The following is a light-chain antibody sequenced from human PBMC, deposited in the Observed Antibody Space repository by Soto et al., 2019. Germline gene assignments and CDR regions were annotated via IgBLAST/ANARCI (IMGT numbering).Light chain of an antibody. J-gene: IGKJ2*01. CDR2: KAS. Sequence: DIQMTQSPSTLSASVGDRVTITCRASQSISSLLAWYQQKPGKAPKLLIYKASTLESGVPPRFSGSGSGTDFTLTISSLQPEDFATYYCQQYTTPRDTFGQGTKVDIK. CDR3: QQYTTPRDT. CDR1: QSISSL. V-gene: IGKV1-5*03.